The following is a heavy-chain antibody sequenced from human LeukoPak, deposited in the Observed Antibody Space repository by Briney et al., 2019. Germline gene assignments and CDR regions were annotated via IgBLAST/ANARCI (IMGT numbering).Heavy chain of an antibody. D-gene: IGHD6-19*01. CDR3: AREGDSSGWYFDY. CDR1: GGSISTYY. J-gene: IGHJ4*02. Sequence: SETLSLTCTVSGGSISTYYWSWIRQPPGKGLEWIGYIYYSGSTNYNPSLKSRVTMSVDTSKNQFSLRLSSVTAADTAVYYCAREGDSSGWYFDYWGQGTLVTVSS. CDR2: IYYSGST. V-gene: IGHV4-59*01.